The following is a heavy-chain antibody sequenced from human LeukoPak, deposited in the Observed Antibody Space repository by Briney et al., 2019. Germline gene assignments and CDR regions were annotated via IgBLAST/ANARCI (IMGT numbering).Heavy chain of an antibody. V-gene: IGHV3-49*04. CDR2: IRSKAYGGTT. CDR1: GFTFGDYA. Sequence: GGSLRLSCTASGFTFGDYAMSWVRQAPGKGLEWVGFIRSKAYGGTTEYAASVKGRFTISRDDSKSIAYLQMNSLKTEDTAVYYCTRYGGPYSSSLWYNWFDPWGQGTLVTVSS. J-gene: IGHJ5*02. CDR3: TRYGGPYSSSLWYNWFDP. D-gene: IGHD6-13*01.